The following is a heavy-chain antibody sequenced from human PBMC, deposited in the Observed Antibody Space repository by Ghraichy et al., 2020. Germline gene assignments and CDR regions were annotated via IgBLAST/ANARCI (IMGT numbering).Heavy chain of an antibody. D-gene: IGHD3-22*01. CDR3: ARRDVSSDYYDDY. CDR1: GGSISSGGYA. J-gene: IGHJ4*02. Sequence: SETLSLTCAVSGGSISSGGYAWSWIRQPPGKGLEWIGYIYHSGTTYYNPSLDGRVTISLDRSQNQFSLKVTSVTAADTAVYFCARRDVSSDYYDDYWGQGTLVTVSS. CDR2: IYHSGTT. V-gene: IGHV4-30-2*01.